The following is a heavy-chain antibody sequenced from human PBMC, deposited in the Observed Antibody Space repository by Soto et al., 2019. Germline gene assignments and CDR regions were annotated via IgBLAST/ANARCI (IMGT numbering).Heavy chain of an antibody. Sequence: EVQLLESGGGLVQPGGSLRLSCAASGFTFSSYAMSWVRQAPGKGLEWVSAISGSGGSTYYADSVKGRFTISRDNSKNTLYLQMNSLRAEDTAVYYCAKHTIAVAGPYYYGMDVWGQGTTVTVSS. CDR1: GFTFSSYA. D-gene: IGHD6-19*01. J-gene: IGHJ6*02. CDR2: ISGSGGST. V-gene: IGHV3-23*01. CDR3: AKHTIAVAGPYYYGMDV.